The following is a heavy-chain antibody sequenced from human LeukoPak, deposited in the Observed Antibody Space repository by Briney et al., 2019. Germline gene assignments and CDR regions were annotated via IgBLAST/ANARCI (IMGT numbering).Heavy chain of an antibody. D-gene: IGHD3-10*01. CDR1: GFTFSSYA. CDR3: ARDQYYYGSGSYSGFDY. J-gene: IGHJ4*02. CDR2: ISYDGSNK. Sequence: GRSLRLSCAASGFTFSSYAMHWVRQAPGKGLEWAAVISYDGSNKYYADSVKGRFTISRDNSKNTLYLQMNSLRAEDTAVYYCARDQYYYGSGSYSGFDYWGQGTLVTVSS. V-gene: IGHV3-30-3*01.